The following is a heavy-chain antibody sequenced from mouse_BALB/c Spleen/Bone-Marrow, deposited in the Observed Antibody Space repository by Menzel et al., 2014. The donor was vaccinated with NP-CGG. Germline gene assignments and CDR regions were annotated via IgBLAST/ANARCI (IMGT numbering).Heavy chain of an antibody. CDR3: TYMGYYGSSYAMDY. CDR2: INPSNGGT. V-gene: IGHV1S16*01. D-gene: IGHD1-1*01. CDR1: GYTFTSYW. Sequence: VKLMESGAELVKPGASVKSSCKASGYTFTSYWMHWVKLRPGQGFEWIGEINPSNGGTNYNEKFKRKATLTVDKSSSTAYMQLSSLTSEDSAVYYCTYMGYYGSSYAMDYWGQGTSVTVSS. J-gene: IGHJ4*01.